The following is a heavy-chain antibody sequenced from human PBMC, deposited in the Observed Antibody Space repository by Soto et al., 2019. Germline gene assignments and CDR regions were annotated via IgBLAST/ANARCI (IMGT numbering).Heavy chain of an antibody. Sequence: PGESLKISCKGSGYSFTSYWIGWVRQMPGKGLEWMGIIYPGDSDTRYSPSFQGQVTISADKSISTAYLQWSSLKASDTAMYYCARDTRYCSSTSCYLDYWGQGTLVTVSS. CDR3: ARDTRYCSSTSCYLDY. CDR2: IYPGDSDT. J-gene: IGHJ4*02. V-gene: IGHV5-51*01. D-gene: IGHD2-2*01. CDR1: GYSFTSYW.